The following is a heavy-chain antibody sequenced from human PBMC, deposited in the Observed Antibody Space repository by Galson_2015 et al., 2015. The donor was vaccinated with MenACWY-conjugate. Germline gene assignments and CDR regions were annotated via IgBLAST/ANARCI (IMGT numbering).Heavy chain of an antibody. CDR2: ISKSGSPI. Sequence: SLRLSCAASGFTFTGYEFNWVRQAPGKGLEWLSYISKSGSPIYYADSVKDRFTISRDNIKKSLFLEMNSLRAGDTGVYYCARVGTWIHQYFYYMDVWGKGTTVTVSS. CDR3: ARVGTWIHQYFYYMDV. J-gene: IGHJ6*03. CDR1: GFTFTGYE. V-gene: IGHV3-48*03. D-gene: IGHD5-18*01.